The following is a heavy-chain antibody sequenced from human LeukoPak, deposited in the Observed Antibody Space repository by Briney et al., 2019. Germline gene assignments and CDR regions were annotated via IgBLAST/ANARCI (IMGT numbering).Heavy chain of an antibody. CDR2: IYYSGST. D-gene: IGHD1-26*01. J-gene: IGHJ6*03. V-gene: IGHV4-59*01. CDR1: GGSISSYY. CDR3: ARGKVGAYYYMDV. Sequence: ETLSLTCTVSGGSISSYYWSWIRQPPGKGLEWIGYIYYSGSTNYNPSLKSRVTISVDTSKNQFSLKLSSVTAADTAVYYCARGKVGAYYYMDVWGKGTTVTVSS.